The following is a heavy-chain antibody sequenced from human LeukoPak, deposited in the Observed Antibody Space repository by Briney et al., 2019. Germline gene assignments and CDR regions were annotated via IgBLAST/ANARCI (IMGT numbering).Heavy chain of an antibody. CDR3: ARDQSSGVNWFDP. V-gene: IGHV4-4*02. D-gene: IGHD6-25*01. J-gene: IGHJ5*02. CDR1: GGSISSSNW. CDR2: IYHSGST. Sequence: SGTLSLTCAVSGGSISSSNWWSWIRQPPGKGLEWIGEIYHSGSTNYNPSLKSRVTISVDKSKNQFSLKLSSVTAADTAVYYCARDQSSGVNWFDPWGQGTLVTVSS.